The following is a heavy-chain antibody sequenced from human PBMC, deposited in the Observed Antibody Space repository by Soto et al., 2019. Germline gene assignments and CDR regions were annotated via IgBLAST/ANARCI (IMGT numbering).Heavy chain of an antibody. J-gene: IGHJ4*02. V-gene: IGHV3-66*01. D-gene: IGHD3-3*01. Sequence: PGGSLRLSCAASGFTVSSNYMSWVRQAPGKGLEWVSVIYSGGSTYYADSVKGRFTISRDNSKNTLYLQMNSLRAEDTAVYYCARESGYDFWSGYSLDYYFDYWGQGTLVTVSS. CDR3: ARESGYDFWSGYSLDYYFDY. CDR2: IYSGGST. CDR1: GFTVSSNY.